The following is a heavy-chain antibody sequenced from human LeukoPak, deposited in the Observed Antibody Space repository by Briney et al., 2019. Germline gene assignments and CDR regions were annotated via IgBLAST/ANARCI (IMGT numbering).Heavy chain of an antibody. J-gene: IGHJ4*02. CDR1: GGSISSGDYY. D-gene: IGHD3-22*01. Sequence: SETLSPTCTVSGGSISSGDYYWSWIRQPPGKGLEWIGYIYYSGSTYYNPSLKSRVTISVDTSKNQFSLKLSSVTAADTAVYYCAGKYYYDSSGYFYVDYWGQGTLVTVSS. CDR3: AGKYYYDSSGYFYVDY. CDR2: IYYSGST. V-gene: IGHV4-30-4*01.